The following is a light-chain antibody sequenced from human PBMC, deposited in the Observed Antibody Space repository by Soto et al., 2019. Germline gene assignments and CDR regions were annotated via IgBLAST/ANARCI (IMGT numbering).Light chain of an antibody. CDR1: SGSVSTSYY. V-gene: IGLV8-61*01. CDR2: STN. Sequence: QTVVTQEPSFSVSPGRTVTLTCGLSSGSVSTSYYPSWYQQTPGQAPRTLIYSTNTRSSGVPDRFSGSIIGNKAALTITGAQAADVSDYYCVLYMGSGISVFGGVTQLTVL. J-gene: IGLJ2*01. CDR3: VLYMGSGISV.